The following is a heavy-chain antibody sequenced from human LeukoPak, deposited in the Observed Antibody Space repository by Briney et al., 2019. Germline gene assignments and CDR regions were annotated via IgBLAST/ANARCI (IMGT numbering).Heavy chain of an antibody. CDR3: ARRAFSSGYYYFDY. CDR2: LNHSGST. D-gene: IGHD3-22*01. V-gene: IGHV4-34*01. J-gene: IGHJ4*02. Sequence: SETLSLTCAVYGGSFSGYYWRWIRQPPGKGLEWIGELNHSGSTNYNPSLKSRVTISVDTSKNQFSLKLSSVTAADTAVYYCARRAFSSGYYYFDYWGQGTLVTVSS. CDR1: GGSFSGYY.